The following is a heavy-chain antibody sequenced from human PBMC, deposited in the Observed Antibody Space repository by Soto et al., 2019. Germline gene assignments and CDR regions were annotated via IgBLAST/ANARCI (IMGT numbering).Heavy chain of an antibody. Sequence: EVQLVEWGGGMVQPGGSLRVSCAASGFTLSSYSMHWVRQAPGKGLEWVSYISGSGGTIYYADSVKGRFTISRDNAKNSLSVQMNSLRDEDTAEYFCARETGLRSSGWSYYFDFWGQGTRVTVSS. CDR3: ARETGLRSSGWSYYFDF. V-gene: IGHV3-48*02. CDR2: ISGSGGTI. CDR1: GFTLSSYS. J-gene: IGHJ4*02. D-gene: IGHD6-19*01.